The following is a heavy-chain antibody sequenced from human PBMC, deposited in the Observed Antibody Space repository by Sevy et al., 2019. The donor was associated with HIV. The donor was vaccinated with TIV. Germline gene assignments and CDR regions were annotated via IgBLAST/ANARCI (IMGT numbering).Heavy chain of an antibody. CDR1: GGSMTSLY. Sequence: SETLSLTCAVSGGSMTSLYWNWIRQPPGKGLEWIANIYYNSHINYNPSLKSRVTLSLDTSKNQFSLRLSSVTAADTAMYYCAGENAWGRGYSWGQGTLVTVSS. V-gene: IGHV4-59*08. J-gene: IGHJ4*02. CDR3: AGENAWGRGYS. D-gene: IGHD1-26*01. CDR2: IYYNSHI.